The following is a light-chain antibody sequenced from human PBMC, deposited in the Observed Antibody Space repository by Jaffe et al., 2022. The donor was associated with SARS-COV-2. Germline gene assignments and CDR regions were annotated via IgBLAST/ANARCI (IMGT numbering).Light chain of an antibody. Sequence: QSVLTQPPSVSGAPGQRVSISCSGSSSNVGNNDVNWYQQVPGTAPRLIMYTNDQRPSGVPDRFSGSKSGTSASLAISGLQSEDEADYFCAAWDDSLNGPRFGGGTKVTVL. CDR3: AAWDDSLNGPR. J-gene: IGLJ2*01. V-gene: IGLV1-44*01. CDR2: TND. CDR1: SSNVGNND.